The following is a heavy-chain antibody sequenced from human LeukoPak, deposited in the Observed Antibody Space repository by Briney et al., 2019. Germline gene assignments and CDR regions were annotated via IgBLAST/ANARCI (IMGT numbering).Heavy chain of an antibody. CDR3: AKHGSGYEPDY. CDR1: GYSFTTHW. D-gene: IGHD5-12*01. J-gene: IGHJ4*02. V-gene: IGHV5-51*01. CDR2: IYPGDSAT. Sequence: GESLKISCKGSGYSFTTHWIGWVRQIPGKGLEWMGIIYPGDSATRYSPSFQGHVTISADKSISTAYLQWSSLKASDTAMYYCAKHGSGYEPDYWGQGTLVTVSS.